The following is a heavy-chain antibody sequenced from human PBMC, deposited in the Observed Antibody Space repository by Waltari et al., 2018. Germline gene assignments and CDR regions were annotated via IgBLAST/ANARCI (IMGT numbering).Heavy chain of an antibody. Sequence: EVQLVESGGGLVQPGGSLRLSCAASGFTFRTSSLNWGRQAPGKGLEWVSYISSSSSTIYYADSVKGRFTISRDNAKNSLYLQMNSLRAEDTAVYYCARGAGSSSWYGDYFDYWGQGTLVTVSS. CDR2: ISSSSSTI. CDR3: ARGAGSSSWYGDYFDY. CDR1: GFTFRTSS. V-gene: IGHV3-48*04. D-gene: IGHD6-13*01. J-gene: IGHJ4*02.